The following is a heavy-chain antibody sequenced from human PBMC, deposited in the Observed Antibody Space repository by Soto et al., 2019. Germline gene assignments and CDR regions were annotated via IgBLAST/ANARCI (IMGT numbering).Heavy chain of an antibody. D-gene: IGHD3-22*01. CDR2: ITSDGSGT. Sequence: EVQLVESGGGSVQPGGSLRLSCAAYGFTFSSYWMHWVRQAPGKGLVWVPRITSDGSGTYYAASVKGRLTISRDNAKNTLYLQMNSLRAEDTAVYYCVRGDGDYHDGNGYLGRHWGQGTLVTVSS. V-gene: IGHV3-74*01. CDR3: VRGDGDYHDGNGYLGRH. J-gene: IGHJ4*02. CDR1: GFTFSSYW.